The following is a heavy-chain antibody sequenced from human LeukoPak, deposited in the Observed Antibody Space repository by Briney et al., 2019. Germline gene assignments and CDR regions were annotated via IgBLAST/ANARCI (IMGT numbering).Heavy chain of an antibody. CDR1: GFTFSSYG. CDR3: ARQGRGYSGYDLDY. CDR2: ISSSGSTI. V-gene: IGHV3-48*04. Sequence: PGRSLRLSCAASGFTFSSYGMHWVRQAPGKGLEWVSYISSSGSTIYYADSVKGRFTISRDNAKNSLYLQMNSLRAEDTAVYYCARQGRGYSGYDLDYWGQGTLVTVSS. D-gene: IGHD5-12*01. J-gene: IGHJ4*02.